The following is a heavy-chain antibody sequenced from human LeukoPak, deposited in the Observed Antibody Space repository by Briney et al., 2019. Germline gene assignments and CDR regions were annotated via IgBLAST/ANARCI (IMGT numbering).Heavy chain of an antibody. J-gene: IGHJ3*02. Sequence: GGSLRLSCAASGLTFSSYEMNWVRQAPGKGLEWVSYISSSGSTIYYADSVKGRFTISRDNAKNSLYLQMNSLRAEDTAVYYCARDAVYYDILTGSQDAFDIWGQGTMVTVSS. D-gene: IGHD3-9*01. CDR2: ISSSGSTI. CDR3: ARDAVYYDILTGSQDAFDI. V-gene: IGHV3-48*03. CDR1: GLTFSSYE.